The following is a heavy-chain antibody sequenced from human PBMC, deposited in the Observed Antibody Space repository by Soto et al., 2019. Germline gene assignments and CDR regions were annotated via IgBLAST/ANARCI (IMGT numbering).Heavy chain of an antibody. CDR1: GFTFGSYG. J-gene: IGHJ4*02. D-gene: IGHD3-22*01. CDR2: IWYDGSNK. Sequence: GGSLRLSCAASGFTFGSYGMHWVRQAPGKGLEWVAVIWYDGSNKYYADSVKGRFTISRDNSKNTLYLQMNSLRAEDTAVYYCARVDYYDSSGYYPIDYWGQGTLVTVSS. V-gene: IGHV3-33*01. CDR3: ARVDYYDSSGYYPIDY.